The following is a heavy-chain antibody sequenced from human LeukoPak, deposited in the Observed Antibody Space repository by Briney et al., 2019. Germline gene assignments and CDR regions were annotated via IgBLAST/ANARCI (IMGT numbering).Heavy chain of an antibody. V-gene: IGHV1-18*04. CDR2: ISAYNGNT. Sequence: ASVTVSCKASGYTFTSYYMHWVRQAPGQGLEWMGWISAYNGNTNYAQKLQGRVTMTTDTSTSTAYMELRSLRSDDTAVYYCARAGSTVTRYNWFDPWGQGTLVTVSS. J-gene: IGHJ5*02. D-gene: IGHD4-17*01. CDR3: ARAGSTVTRYNWFDP. CDR1: GYTFTSYY.